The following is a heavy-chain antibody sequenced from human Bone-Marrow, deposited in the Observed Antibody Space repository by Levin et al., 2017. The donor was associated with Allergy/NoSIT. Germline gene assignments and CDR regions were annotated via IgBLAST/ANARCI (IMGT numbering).Heavy chain of an antibody. V-gene: IGHV2-5*02. Sequence: SGPTLVKPTQTLTLTCTFSGFSLSTSGVAVGWIRQPPGKALEWLALIYWDDDKRYTPFLKSRLSITADTSRNQVLLTMTNMDPVDTATYYCAHRHCSLIPSNWKAFHYFDSWSQGTLVTVSS. D-gene: IGHD1-20*01. J-gene: IGHJ4*02. CDR2: IYWDDDK. CDR1: GFSLSTSGVA. CDR3: AHRHCSLIPSNWKAFHYFDS.